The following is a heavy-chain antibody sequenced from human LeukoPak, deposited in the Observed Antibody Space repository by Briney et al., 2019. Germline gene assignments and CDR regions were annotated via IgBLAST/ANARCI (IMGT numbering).Heavy chain of an antibody. CDR2: MNPHSGNT. J-gene: IGHJ3*02. D-gene: IGHD6-19*01. V-gene: IGHV1-8*02. CDR1: GYTFTSSD. CDR3: ARGTSYSSGWADAFDI. Sequence: SVKVSCKASGYTFTSSDINWVRQATGQGLEWMGWMNPHSGNTGYAQKIPSRVTITRNTSISTAYMERSSVRSEDTAVYYCARGTSYSSGWADAFDIWGQGTMVTVSS.